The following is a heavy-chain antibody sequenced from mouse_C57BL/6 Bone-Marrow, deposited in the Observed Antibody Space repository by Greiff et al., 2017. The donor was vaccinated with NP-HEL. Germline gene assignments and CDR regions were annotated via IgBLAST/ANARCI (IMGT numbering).Heavy chain of an antibody. CDR3: ARDDYDEGTWFAY. Sequence: EVQGVESGGGLVKPGGSLKLSCAASGFTFSDYGMHWVRQAPEQGLEWVAYISSGSSTIYYADTVKGRFTLSRDNSKNTLFLQMTSLRSEDTAMYYCARDDYDEGTWFAYWGQGTLVTVSA. CDR2: ISSGSSTI. J-gene: IGHJ3*01. D-gene: IGHD2-4*01. V-gene: IGHV5-17*01. CDR1: GFTFSDYG.